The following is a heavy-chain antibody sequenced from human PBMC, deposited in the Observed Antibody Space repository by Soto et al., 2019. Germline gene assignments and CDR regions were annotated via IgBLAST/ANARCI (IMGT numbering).Heavy chain of an antibody. CDR3: TRSAIKGELLDY. J-gene: IGHJ4*02. CDR1: GFTFSTYA. CDR2: VSASGLNT. D-gene: IGHD1-26*01. V-gene: IGHV3-23*01. Sequence: PGGSLRLSCAASGFTFSTYAMAWVRQAPGKGLEWVSGVSASGLNTDYADPVKGRFYISRDNSKNTVNLQMNSLRVEDTAVYYCTRSAIKGELLDYWGQGTQVIVSS.